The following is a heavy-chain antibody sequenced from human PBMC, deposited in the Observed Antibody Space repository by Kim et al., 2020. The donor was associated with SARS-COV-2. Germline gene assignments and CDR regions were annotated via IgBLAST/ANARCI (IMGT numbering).Heavy chain of an antibody. CDR1: GGSFSGYY. CDR2: INHSGST. Sequence: SETLSLTCAVYGGSFSGYYWSWIRQPPGKGLEWIGEINHSGSTNYNPSLKSRVTISVDTSKNQFSLKLSSVTAADTAVYYCARIQRDSGILPFDYWGQGTLVTVSS. V-gene: IGHV4-34*01. CDR3: ARIQRDSGILPFDY. D-gene: IGHD1-26*01. J-gene: IGHJ4*02.